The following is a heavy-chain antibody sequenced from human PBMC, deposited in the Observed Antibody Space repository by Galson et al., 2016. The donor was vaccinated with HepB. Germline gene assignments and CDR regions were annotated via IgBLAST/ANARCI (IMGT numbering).Heavy chain of an antibody. D-gene: IGHD3-22*01. CDR2: SRNKGSGYST. CDR3: ARLHYDGSVFHPFDC. V-gene: IGHV3-72*01. CDR1: GFTFTDYF. Sequence: SLRLSCAASGFTFTDYFVDWVRQAPGKGLEWIGRSRNKGSGYSTQYAASVQGRFIMSRDASMNSLYLQMNSLKTEDTAVYYCARLHYDGSVFHPFDCWGQGTLVTVSS. J-gene: IGHJ4*02.